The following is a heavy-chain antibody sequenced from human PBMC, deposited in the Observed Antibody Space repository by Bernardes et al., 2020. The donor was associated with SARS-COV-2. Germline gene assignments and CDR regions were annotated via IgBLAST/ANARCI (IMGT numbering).Heavy chain of an antibody. CDR1: GFTVSRYW. CDR2: INSDGSST. CDR3: ARMSSLRYFDWYSSAPDY. D-gene: IGHD3-9*01. J-gene: IGHJ4*02. Sequence: GYLSLPCAASGFTVSRYWMHWVGQAPGKGLVWVSRINSDGSSTSYADSVKGRFTISRDNAKNTLYLQMNSLRAEDTAVYYCARMSSLRYFDWYSSAPDYWGQGTLVTVSS. V-gene: IGHV3-74*01.